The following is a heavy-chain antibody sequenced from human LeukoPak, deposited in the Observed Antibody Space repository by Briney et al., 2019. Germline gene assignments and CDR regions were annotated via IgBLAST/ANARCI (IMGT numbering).Heavy chain of an antibody. CDR3: AREGGYDQSYYFDY. CDR1: GFTFSSYG. CDR2: ISYDGSNK. D-gene: IGHD5-12*01. J-gene: IGHJ4*02. Sequence: GGSLRLSCAASGFTFSSYGMHWVRQAPGKGLEWVAVISYDGSNKYYADSVKGRFTISRDNSKNTLYLQMNSLRAEDTAVYYCAREGGYDQSYYFDYWGQGTLVTVSS. V-gene: IGHV3-30*03.